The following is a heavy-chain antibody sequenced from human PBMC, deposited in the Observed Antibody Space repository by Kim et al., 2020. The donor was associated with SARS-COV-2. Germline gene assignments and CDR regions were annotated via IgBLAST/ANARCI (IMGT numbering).Heavy chain of an antibody. V-gene: IGHV1-8*03. Sequence: QQLQGRVTITLHTSISTAYLELSSLTSEDTAVYYCARGLKDWRVRARFDPWGQGTLVTVSS. J-gene: IGHJ5*02. D-gene: IGHD3-3*01. CDR3: ARGLKDWRVRARFDP.